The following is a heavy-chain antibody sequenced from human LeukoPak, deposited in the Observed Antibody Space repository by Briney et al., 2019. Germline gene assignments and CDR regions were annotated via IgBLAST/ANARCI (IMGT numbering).Heavy chain of an antibody. CDR3: GRGLTVVGAKYYFDY. D-gene: IGHD1-26*01. V-gene: IGHV3-49*04. Sequence: PGRSLRLSCTASGFTFGDYGPTWVRQAPGKGLEWVGFIRSETYGGTREYAASVKGRFTISRDDSNSIADLQMNSLKTEDTGVYYCGRGLTVVGAKYYFDYWGQGTLVTVSS. J-gene: IGHJ4*02. CDR1: GFTFGDYG. CDR2: IRSETYGGTR.